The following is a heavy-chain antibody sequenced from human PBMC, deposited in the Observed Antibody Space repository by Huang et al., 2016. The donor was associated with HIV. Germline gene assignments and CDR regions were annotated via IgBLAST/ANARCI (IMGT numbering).Heavy chain of an antibody. Sequence: EVQLVESGGGLVQPGGSLRVSCAASGFSISTYWMSWVRQTSVKGLEGVASIKQDGSEKDYVDAVKGRFIISRDNAKNSLYWQMNSLRAEDTAVYYCTRGPLGWLVHRYFYHWGQGTLVTVSS. CDR3: TRGPLGWLVHRYFYH. CDR1: GFSISTYW. CDR2: IKQDGSEK. V-gene: IGHV3-7*01. J-gene: IGHJ1*01. D-gene: IGHD6-19*01.